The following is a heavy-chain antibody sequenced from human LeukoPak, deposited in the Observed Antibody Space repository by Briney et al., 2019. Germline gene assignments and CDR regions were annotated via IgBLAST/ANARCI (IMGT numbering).Heavy chain of an antibody. Sequence: SETLSLTCAVSGGSISSNNWWGWVRQPPGKGLEWIGEIYHSGSPDYNPSLKSRVTISVDKSRNHFSLNLSSVTAADTAVYYCARVNINNWHSCDYWGQGTLVTVSS. J-gene: IGHJ4*02. V-gene: IGHV4-4*02. D-gene: IGHD1-1*01. CDR3: ARVNINNWHSCDY. CDR1: GGSISSNNW. CDR2: IYHSGSP.